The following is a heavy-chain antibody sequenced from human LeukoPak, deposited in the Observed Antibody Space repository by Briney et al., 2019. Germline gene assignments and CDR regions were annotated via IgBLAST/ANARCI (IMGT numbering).Heavy chain of an antibody. D-gene: IGHD2-15*01. J-gene: IGHJ5*02. CDR1: GFTFSSYA. CDR2: ISGSGGSP. Sequence: PGGSLRLSCAASGFTFSSYAMSWVRQAPGKGLEWVSAISGSGGSPYYADSVKGRFTISRDNSKNTLYLQMNGLRAEDTAVYYCAKGGYCSGGSCYNWFDPWGQGTLVTVSS. V-gene: IGHV3-23*01. CDR3: AKGGYCSGGSCYNWFDP.